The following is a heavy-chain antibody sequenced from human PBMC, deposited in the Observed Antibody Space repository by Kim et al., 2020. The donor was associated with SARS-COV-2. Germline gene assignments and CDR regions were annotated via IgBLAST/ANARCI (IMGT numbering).Heavy chain of an antibody. V-gene: IGHV3-30-3*01. D-gene: IGHD3-3*01. J-gene: IGHJ4*02. Sequence: TQYYPDSVKGRFTISRDDSKNTVDLQMNSLRPDDTAVYFCARRGFFSEIDYWGQGTLVTVSA. CDR3: ARRGFFSEIDY. CDR2: TQ.